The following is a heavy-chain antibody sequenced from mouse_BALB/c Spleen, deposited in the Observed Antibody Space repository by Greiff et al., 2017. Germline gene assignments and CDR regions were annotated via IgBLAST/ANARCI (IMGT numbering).Heavy chain of an antibody. CDR1: GYSITSGYY. CDR3: ARAGDGYSFAY. V-gene: IGHV3-6*02. Sequence: EVQLQESGPGLVKPSQSLSLTCSVTGYSITSGYYWNWIRQFPGNKLEWMGYISYDGSNNYNPSLKNRISITRDTSKNQFFLKLNSVTTEDTATYYCARAGDGYSFAYWGQGTLVTVSA. D-gene: IGHD2-3*01. CDR2: ISYDGSN. J-gene: IGHJ3*01.